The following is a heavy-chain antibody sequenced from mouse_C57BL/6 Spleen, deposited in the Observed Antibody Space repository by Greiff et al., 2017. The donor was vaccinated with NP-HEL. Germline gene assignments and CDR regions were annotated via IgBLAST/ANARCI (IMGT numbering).Heavy chain of an antibody. Sequence: VMLVESGPGLVQPSQSLSITCTVSGFSLTSYGVHWVRQSPGQGLEWLGVIWSGGSTDYNAAFISRLSISKDNSKSQVFFKMNSLQADDAAIYYCARNHDDGVDYWGQGTTLTVSS. D-gene: IGHD2-12*01. CDR1: GFSLTSYG. J-gene: IGHJ2*01. CDR3: ARNHDDGVDY. CDR2: IWSGGST. V-gene: IGHV2-2*01.